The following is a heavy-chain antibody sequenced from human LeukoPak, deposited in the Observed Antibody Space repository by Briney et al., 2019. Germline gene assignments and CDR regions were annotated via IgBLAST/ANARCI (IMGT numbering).Heavy chain of an antibody. J-gene: IGHJ4*02. Sequence: SETLSLTCTVSGGSTSSGGYYWSWIRQPPGKGLEWIGYFYNSGRSTYNPSLKSRVTISADTSKNHFSLKLNSVTTADTAVYYCTRGAGWLIDYWGQGILVTVSS. D-gene: IGHD3-16*01. CDR3: TRGAGWLIDY. V-gene: IGHV4-61*03. CDR2: FYNSGRS. CDR1: GGSTSSGGYY.